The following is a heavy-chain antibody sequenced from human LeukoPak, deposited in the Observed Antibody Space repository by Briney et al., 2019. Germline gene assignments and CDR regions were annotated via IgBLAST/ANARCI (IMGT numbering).Heavy chain of an antibody. V-gene: IGHV3-7*03. D-gene: IGHD4-17*01. CDR2: RKKDGSEK. CDR1: GFIFSSYW. J-gene: IGHJ5*02. Sequence: PGRSLRLSCAVSGFIFSSYWMSWVRQAPGKGLEWVANRKKDGSEKYYVDSVKGRFTISRDNSKNTLYLKMNSLRAKDTAVNSLARSPPLPGDYSETWGEGAPVSVSP. CDR3: ARSPPLPGDYSET.